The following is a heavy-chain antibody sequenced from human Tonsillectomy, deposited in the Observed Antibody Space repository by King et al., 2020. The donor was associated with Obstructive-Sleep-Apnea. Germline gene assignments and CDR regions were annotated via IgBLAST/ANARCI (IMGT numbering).Heavy chain of an antibody. CDR1: GGSISSGGYY. CDR3: ARARITMIVVGPDAFDI. V-gene: IGHV4-31*03. CDR2: IYYSGST. Sequence: VPLQESGPGLVKPSQTLSLTCTVSGGSISSGGYYWSWIRQHPGKGLEWIGYIYYSGSTYYNPSLKSRVTISVDTSKNQFSLKLSSVTAADTAVYYCARARITMIVVGPDAFDIWGQGTMVTVSS. J-gene: IGHJ3*02. D-gene: IGHD3-22*01.